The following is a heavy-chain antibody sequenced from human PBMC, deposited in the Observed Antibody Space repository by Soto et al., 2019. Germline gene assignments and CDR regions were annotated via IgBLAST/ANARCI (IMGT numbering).Heavy chain of an antibody. D-gene: IGHD3-16*01. J-gene: IGHJ5*02. CDR3: ARSSGGVYGIIIEGTNWFAP. V-gene: IGHV1-46*01. CDR1: GDTFTGCY. CDR2: INPNGGSK. Sequence: ASGKLSFTAPGDTFTGCYMHWVRHTPGHGLEWMGVINPNGGSKRFAQKFQGRVSMSRDTSRSTVYMELRGLTSEDTGVYYCARSSGGVYGIIIEGTNWFAPWGQGTRGTVPQ.